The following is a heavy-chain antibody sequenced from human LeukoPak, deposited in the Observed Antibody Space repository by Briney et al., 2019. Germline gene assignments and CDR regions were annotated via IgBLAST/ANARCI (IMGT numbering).Heavy chain of an antibody. CDR3: AMLVATTEYYFDY. J-gene: IGHJ4*02. V-gene: IGHV1-69*04. Sequence: SVKVSCKASGGTFSSYAISWVRQAPGQGLEWMGRIIPILGIANYAQKFQGRVTITADKSTGTAYMELSSLRSEDTAVYYCAMLVATTEYYFDYWGQGTLVTVSS. D-gene: IGHD5-12*01. CDR2: IIPILGIA. CDR1: GGTFSSYA.